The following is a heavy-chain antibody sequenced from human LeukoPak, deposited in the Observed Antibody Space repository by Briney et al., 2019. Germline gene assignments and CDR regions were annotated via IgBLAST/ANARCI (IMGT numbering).Heavy chain of an antibody. CDR1: GDSISNYY. CDR2: IYYSGNT. D-gene: IGHD3-22*01. J-gene: IGHJ4*02. CDR3: ARDGGYDSSGSFDY. V-gene: IGHV4-59*01. Sequence: SETLSLTCTVSGDSISNYYWSWIRQPPGKGLEWIGYIYYSGNTDYNPSLKSRVTISVDTSRNQFSLRLSSVTAADTAVYYCARDGGYDSSGSFDYWGQGTLVTVSS.